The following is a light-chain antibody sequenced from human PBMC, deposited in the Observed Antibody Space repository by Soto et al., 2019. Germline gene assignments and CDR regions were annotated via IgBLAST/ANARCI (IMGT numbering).Light chain of an antibody. V-gene: IGKV3-11*01. J-gene: IGKJ1*01. CDR3: QQRGNWWT. Sequence: EIEVTQSPATLSLSPGERATLSCRASQSVSSFFAWYQQKPGQPPRLLIYDASNSATGIPARFTGSGSGTDFTLTICSVEPEDFAVYYCQQRGNWWTFGQGTKVEIK. CDR1: QSVSSF. CDR2: DAS.